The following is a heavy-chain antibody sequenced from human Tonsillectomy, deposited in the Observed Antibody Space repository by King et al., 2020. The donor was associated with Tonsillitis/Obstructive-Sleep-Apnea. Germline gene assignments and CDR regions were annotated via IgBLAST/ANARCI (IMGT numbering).Heavy chain of an antibody. V-gene: IGHV4-28*05. CDR1: GYSISGSNW. D-gene: IGHD1-26*01. CDR3: SRSSLGHYYMDV. CDR2: IFYSGSI. J-gene: IGHJ6*03. Sequence: VQLQESGPGLVKPSDTLSLTCAVSGYSISGSNWWCWIRQPPGQGLEWIGYIFYSGSIYYNPSLKSRVTMSVDTSKNQFSLRLSSVTAVDTAVYYCSRSSLGHYYMDVWGKGTTVTVSS.